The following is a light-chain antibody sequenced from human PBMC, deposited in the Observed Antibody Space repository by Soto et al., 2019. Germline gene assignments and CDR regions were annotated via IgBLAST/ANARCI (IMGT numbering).Light chain of an antibody. V-gene: IGKV4-1*01. J-gene: IGKJ2*01. Sequence: DVVMTQSPDSLAVSLGERAAINCKSSQNLLFSSNNKNSLAWYQQKPGQPPKLLIYWASTRESGAPDRFSGSGSGRDFTLTISRLQAEDVAVYYCHQYHTTPNTFGQGTKVEIK. CDR3: HQYHTTPNT. CDR1: QNLLFSSNNKNS. CDR2: WAS.